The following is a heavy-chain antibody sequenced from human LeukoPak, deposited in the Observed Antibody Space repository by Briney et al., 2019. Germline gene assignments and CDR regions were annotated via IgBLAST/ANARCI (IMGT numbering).Heavy chain of an antibody. CDR3: ARDWFHAIDY. Sequence: GGSLRLSCAASGFTFSSYGMSWVRQAPGKGLVWVSRIRSDGSDTRYAESVKGRFTISRDNAKNTLYLRMNSLRAEDTAVYYCARDWFHAIDYWGQGTLVTVSS. CDR1: GFTFSSYG. V-gene: IGHV3-74*01. J-gene: IGHJ4*02. D-gene: IGHD2/OR15-2a*01. CDR2: IRSDGSDT.